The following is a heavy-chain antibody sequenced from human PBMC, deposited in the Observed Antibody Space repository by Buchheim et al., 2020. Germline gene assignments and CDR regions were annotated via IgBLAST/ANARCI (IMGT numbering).Heavy chain of an antibody. CDR2: IWDDGSYK. J-gene: IGHJ3*01. CDR3: ARDESYHGSGPFDV. CDR1: GFTFSSYG. V-gene: IGHV3-33*01. Sequence: VQLVESGGGVVQPGRSLRLSCAASGFTFSSYGMHWVRQAPGKGLEWLAIIWDDGSYKKYIDSVKGRFTISRDNSKNTMYLEMNNLRVEDTATYYCARDESYHGSGPFDVWGQGT. D-gene: IGHD3-10*01.